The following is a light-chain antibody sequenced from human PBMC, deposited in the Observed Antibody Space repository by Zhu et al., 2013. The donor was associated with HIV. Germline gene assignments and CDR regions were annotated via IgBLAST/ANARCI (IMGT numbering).Light chain of an antibody. CDR3: QQYGTSPRT. J-gene: IGKJ1*01. CDR2: DAS. CDR1: QSVARSY. V-gene: IGKV3-20*01. Sequence: EIVLTQSPGTLSLSPGERATLSCRASQSVARSYLAWYQHKPGQAPRLLIYDASSRATGIPDRFSGSGSGTDFTLTISRLEPEDFAVYYCQQYGTSPRTFGQGTKVEIK.